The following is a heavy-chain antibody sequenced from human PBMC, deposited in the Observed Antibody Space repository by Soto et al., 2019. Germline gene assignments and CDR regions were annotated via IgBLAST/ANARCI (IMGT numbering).Heavy chain of an antibody. V-gene: IGHV3-33*01. Sequence: GGSLRLSCAASGFSFSSYGMHWVRQAPGKGLEWVAVIWYDGSNKYYADSVKGRFTISRDNSKNTLYLQMNSLRAEDTAVYYCAREASGYSSSWYHYFDYWGQGTLVTVSS. D-gene: IGHD6-13*01. CDR3: AREASGYSSSWYHYFDY. CDR1: GFSFSSYG. CDR2: IWYDGSNK. J-gene: IGHJ4*02.